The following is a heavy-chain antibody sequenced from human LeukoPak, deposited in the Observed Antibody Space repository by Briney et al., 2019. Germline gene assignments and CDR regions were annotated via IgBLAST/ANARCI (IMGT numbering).Heavy chain of an antibody. D-gene: IGHD6-13*01. V-gene: IGHV1-18*01. Sequence: ASVKVSCKASGYTFTSYGISWVRQAPGQGLEWMGWISAYNGNTNYAQKLQGRVTMTTDTSTSTAYMELRSLRSDDTAVYYCARDLSYSSSWYLGHLDYWGQGTLVTVSS. CDR3: ARDLSYSSSWYLGHLDY. J-gene: IGHJ4*02. CDR2: ISAYNGNT. CDR1: GYTFTSYG.